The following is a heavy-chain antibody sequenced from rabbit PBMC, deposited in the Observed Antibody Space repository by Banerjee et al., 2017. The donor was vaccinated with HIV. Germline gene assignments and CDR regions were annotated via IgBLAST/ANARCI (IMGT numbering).Heavy chain of an antibody. CDR1: GFTISSSYY. D-gene: IGHD4-1*01. J-gene: IGHJ4*01. V-gene: IGHV1S40*01. CDR3: ARDLAGVAGWNFNL. CDR2: IYTGSSGST. Sequence: QSLEESGGDLVKPGASLTLTCTGSGFTISSSYYMCWVRQAPGKGLEWIACIYTGSSGSTYYASWARGRFTISKTSSTTVTLQMTSLTAADTATYFCARDLAGVAGWNFNLWGQGTLVTVS.